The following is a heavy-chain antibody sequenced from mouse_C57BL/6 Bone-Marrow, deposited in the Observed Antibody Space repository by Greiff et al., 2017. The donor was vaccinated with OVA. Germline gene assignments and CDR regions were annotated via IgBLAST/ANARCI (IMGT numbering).Heavy chain of an antibody. CDR3: ARDSSMTTSYWYFDV. CDR2: SRNKANDYTT. CDR1: GFTFSDFY. V-gene: IGHV7-1*01. D-gene: IGHD5-5*01. J-gene: IGHJ1*03. Sequence: EVKLMESGGGLVQSGRSLRLSCATSGFTFSDFYMEWVRQAPGKGLEWIAASRNKANDYTTEYSASVKGRFIVSRDTSQSILYLQMNALRAEDTAIYYCARDSSMTTSYWYFDVWGTGTTVTVSS.